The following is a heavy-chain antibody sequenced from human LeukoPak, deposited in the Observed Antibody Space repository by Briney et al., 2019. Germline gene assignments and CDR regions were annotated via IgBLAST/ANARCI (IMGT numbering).Heavy chain of an antibody. V-gene: IGHV4-59*02. CDR1: GGSVINYY. CDR2: IYYSGST. J-gene: IGHJ5*02. D-gene: IGHD5-24*01. Sequence: SETLSLTCTVSGGSVINYYWSWIRQPPGKGPEWIGYIYYSGSTNYNPSLKSRVTISVDTSKNQFSLKLTSVTAADTAVYYCARDRLQLQSWGQGTLVTVSS. CDR3: ARDRLQLQS.